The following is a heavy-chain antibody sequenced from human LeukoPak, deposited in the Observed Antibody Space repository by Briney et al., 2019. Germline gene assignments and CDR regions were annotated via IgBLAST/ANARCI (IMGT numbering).Heavy chain of an antibody. Sequence: PSQTLSLTCTVSGGSISSGDYYWSCFRQPPGKGLEWIGYIYHSGSTYYNPSLKSRVTISVDRSKNQFSLKLSSVTAADTAVYYCARGGYCSSTRCYADYWGQGTLVTVSS. CDR3: ARGGYCSSTRCYADY. CDR1: GGSISSGDYY. CDR2: IYHSGST. J-gene: IGHJ4*02. V-gene: IGHV4-30-2*01. D-gene: IGHD2-2*01.